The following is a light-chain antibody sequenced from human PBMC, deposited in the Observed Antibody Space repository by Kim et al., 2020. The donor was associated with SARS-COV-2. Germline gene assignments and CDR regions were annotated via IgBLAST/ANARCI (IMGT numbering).Light chain of an antibody. CDR3: CSYAGSYTIDL. J-gene: IGLJ3*02. CDR2: DVS. Sequence: QSALTQPRSVSGSPGQSVTISCTGTSSDVGGYNYVSWYQQHPGKAPKLMIYDVSKRPSGVPDRFSGSKSGNTASLTISGLQAEDEADYYCCSYAGSYTIDLFGGGTQLTVL. V-gene: IGLV2-11*01. CDR1: SSDVGGYNY.